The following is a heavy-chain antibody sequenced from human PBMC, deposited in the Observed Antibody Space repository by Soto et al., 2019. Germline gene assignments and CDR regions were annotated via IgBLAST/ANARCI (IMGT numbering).Heavy chain of an antibody. CDR3: ARDLNTAMALSSYYYYYHMDV. CDR2: IWYDGSNK. CDR1: GFTFSSYG. D-gene: IGHD5-18*01. J-gene: IGHJ6*03. Sequence: QVQLVESGGGVVQPGRSLRLSCAASGFTFSSYGMHWVRQAPGKGLEWVAVIWYDGSNKYYADSVKGRFTISRDNSKNTLYLQMNSLRAEDTAVYYCARDLNTAMALSSYYYYYHMDVWGKGTTVTVSS. V-gene: IGHV3-33*01.